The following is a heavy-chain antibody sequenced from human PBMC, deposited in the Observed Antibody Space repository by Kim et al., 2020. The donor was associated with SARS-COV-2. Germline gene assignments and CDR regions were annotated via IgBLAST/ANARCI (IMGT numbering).Heavy chain of an antibody. J-gene: IGHJ5*01. CDR2: TSYYGTVQ. V-gene: IGHV3-30*18. D-gene: IGHD4-4*01. CDR3: GKDKHEGYSNLSPHS. Sequence: GGSLRLSCAASGFNFGDYGMHWVRQAPGKGLEWVAVTSYYGTVQHYADSVEGRFTVSRDNADNTVHLQMSSLRPEDTAVYYCGKDKHEGYSNLSPHSWG. CDR1: GFNFGDYG.